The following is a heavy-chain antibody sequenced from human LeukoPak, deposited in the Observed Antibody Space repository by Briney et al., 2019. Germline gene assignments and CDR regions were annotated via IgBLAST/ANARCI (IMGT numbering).Heavy chain of an antibody. V-gene: IGHV3-33*06. Sequence: GGSLRLSCAAPGFTFSSYGRPWVRQAPGKGLEWVAVICYDGSNKYYADSVKGRFTISRDNSKNTLYLQMNSLRAEDTAVYYCAKEGDDSSGYPMAEYFQHWGQGTLVTVSS. D-gene: IGHD3-22*01. J-gene: IGHJ1*01. CDR1: GFTFSSYG. CDR2: ICYDGSNK. CDR3: AKEGDDSSGYPMAEYFQH.